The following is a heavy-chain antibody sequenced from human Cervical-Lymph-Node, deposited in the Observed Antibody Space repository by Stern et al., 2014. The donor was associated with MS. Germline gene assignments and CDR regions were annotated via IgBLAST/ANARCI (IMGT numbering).Heavy chain of an antibody. V-gene: IGHV5-51*01. CDR1: GYSFSNFW. D-gene: IGHD3-22*01. Sequence: VQLVESGAEVKKPGESLKISCKTSGYSFSNFWIGWVRQMPGKGLEWMGIIYSPSFQGQVTISADESISTAYLQWRSLKASDTAMYYCVRRRDSGGYDTFDIWGQGTMLIVSS. J-gene: IGHJ3*02. CDR2: I. CDR3: VRRRDSGGYDTFDI.